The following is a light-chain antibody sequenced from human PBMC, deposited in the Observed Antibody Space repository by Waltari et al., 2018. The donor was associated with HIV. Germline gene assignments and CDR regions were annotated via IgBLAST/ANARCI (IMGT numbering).Light chain of an antibody. CDR1: QSVSNNY. Sequence: EIVLTQSPGTLSLSPGERATLSCRASQSVSNNYLAWYQQNPGQAPRLLIYNTYNRATGIPDRFSGSGSGTDFTLTISRLEPEDFAIYYCQQYGSAPPITFGGGTKVEIK. CDR2: NTY. V-gene: IGKV3-20*01. J-gene: IGKJ4*01. CDR3: QQYGSAPPIT.